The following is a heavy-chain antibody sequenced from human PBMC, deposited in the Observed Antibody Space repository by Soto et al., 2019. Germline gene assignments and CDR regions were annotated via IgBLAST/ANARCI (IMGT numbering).Heavy chain of an antibody. CDR3: ANFIVGAHFDY. D-gene: IGHD1-26*01. V-gene: IGHV3-23*01. Sequence: EVQLLESGGGLVQPGGSLRLSCAASGFTFSSYARSWVRQAPGKGLEWVSAISGSGGSTYYADSVKGRFTISRDNSKNTLSLQMNSLRAEDTAVYYRANFIVGAHFDYWGQGTLVTVSS. CDR1: GFTFSSYA. CDR2: ISGSGGST. J-gene: IGHJ4*02.